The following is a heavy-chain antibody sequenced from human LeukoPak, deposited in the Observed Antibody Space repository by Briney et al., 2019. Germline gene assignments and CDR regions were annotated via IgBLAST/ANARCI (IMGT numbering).Heavy chain of an antibody. Sequence: SETLSLTCTVSGGSISSSSYYWGWIRQPPGKGLEWIGSIYYSGSTYYNPSLKSRVTISVDTSKNQFSLRLSSVTAADTAVYYCARGAVVNGSGSYYPPNFDYWGQGTLVTVSS. CDR1: GGSISSSSYY. CDR2: IYYSGST. J-gene: IGHJ4*02. D-gene: IGHD3-10*01. V-gene: IGHV4-39*07. CDR3: ARGAVVNGSGSYYPPNFDY.